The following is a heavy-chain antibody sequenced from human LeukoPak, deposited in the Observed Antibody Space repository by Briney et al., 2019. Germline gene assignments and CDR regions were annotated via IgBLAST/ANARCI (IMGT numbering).Heavy chain of an antibody. Sequence: SETLSLTCTVSGASITSYYWIWIRQPPGKGLEWIGYIHNTGSTSYNPSLKSRVTISEDTSKNQFSLKLSSVTAADTAVYYCARGGDYDFWSGYSNYYYMDVWGKGTTVTVSS. V-gene: IGHV4-59*01. CDR3: ARGGDYDFWSGYSNYYYMDV. D-gene: IGHD3-3*01. J-gene: IGHJ6*03. CDR2: IHNTGST. CDR1: GASITSYY.